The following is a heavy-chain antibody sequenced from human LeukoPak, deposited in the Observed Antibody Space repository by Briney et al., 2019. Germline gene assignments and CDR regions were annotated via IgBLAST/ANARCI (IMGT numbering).Heavy chain of an antibody. CDR3: ARDSYSSSPVTDYYYYYMDV. D-gene: IGHD6-13*01. V-gene: IGHV1-2*02. J-gene: IGHJ6*03. CDR1: GYTFTGYY. CDR2: INPNSGGT. Sequence: GASVKVSCKASGYTFTGYYMHWVRQAPGQGLEWMGWINPNSGGTNYAQKFQGRVTMTRGTSISTAYMELSRLRSDDTAVYYCARDSYSSSPVTDYYYYYMDVWGKGTTVTVSS.